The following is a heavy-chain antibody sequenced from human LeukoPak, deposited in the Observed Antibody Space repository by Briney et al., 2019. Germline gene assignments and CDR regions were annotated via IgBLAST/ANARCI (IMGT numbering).Heavy chain of an antibody. V-gene: IGHV3-30*18. CDR3: AKLPSMYCGGDCYTEYFQH. Sequence: PGRSLRLSCAASGFTFSSYGMHWVRQASGKGLEWVAVISYDGSNKYYADSVKGRFTISRDNSKNTLYLQMNSLRAEDTAVYYCAKLPSMYCGGDCYTEYFQHWGQGTLVTVSS. CDR1: GFTFSSYG. CDR2: ISYDGSNK. D-gene: IGHD2-21*02. J-gene: IGHJ1*01.